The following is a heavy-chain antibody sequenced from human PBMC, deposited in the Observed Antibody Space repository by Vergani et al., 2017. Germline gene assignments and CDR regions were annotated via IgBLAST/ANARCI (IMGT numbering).Heavy chain of an antibody. V-gene: IGHV3-30-3*01. J-gene: IGHJ4*02. CDR1: GFTFSSYA. CDR2: ISYDGSNK. CDR3: AGARLEPGPFDY. Sequence: QVQLVESGGGVVQPGRSLRLSCAASGFTFSSYAMHWVRQAPGKGLEWVAVISYDGSNKYYADSVKGRFTISRDNSKNTLYLQMNSLRAEDTAVYYCAGARLEPGPFDYWGQGTLVTVSS. D-gene: IGHD1-1*01.